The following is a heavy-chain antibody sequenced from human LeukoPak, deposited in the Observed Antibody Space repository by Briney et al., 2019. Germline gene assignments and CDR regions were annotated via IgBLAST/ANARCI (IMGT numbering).Heavy chain of an antibody. J-gene: IGHJ4*02. CDR3: AKASYYYDSSGYFDY. Sequence: GRSLRLSCAASGFAFSSYAMHWVRQAPGKGLEWVAAISYDGSNQYFVDSVKGRFTISRDNSKNTLYLQMNSLRAEDTAVYYCAKASYYYDSSGYFDYWGQGTLVTVSS. D-gene: IGHD3-22*01. CDR1: GFAFSSYA. V-gene: IGHV3-30-3*01. CDR2: ISYDGSNQ.